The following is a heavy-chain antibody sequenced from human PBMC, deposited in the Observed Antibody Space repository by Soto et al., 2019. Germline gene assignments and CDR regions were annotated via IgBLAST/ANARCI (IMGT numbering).Heavy chain of an antibody. Sequence: SVKVSCKASGGTFSSYTISWVRQAPGQGLECMGRIIPILGIANYAQKFQGRVTITADKSTSTAYMELSSLRSEDTAVYYCARDRRQGIGGYENYNWFDPWGQGTLVTVSS. V-gene: IGHV1-69*04. CDR1: GGTFSSYT. CDR3: ARDRRQGIGGYENYNWFDP. D-gene: IGHD5-12*01. J-gene: IGHJ5*02. CDR2: IIPILGIA.